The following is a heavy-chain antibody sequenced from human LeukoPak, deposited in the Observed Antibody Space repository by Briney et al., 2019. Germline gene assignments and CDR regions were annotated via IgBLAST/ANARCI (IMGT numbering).Heavy chain of an antibody. Sequence: GESLKIFCKGSGYSFTSYWIGWVRQMPGKGLEWMGIIYAGDSDTRYSPSFQGQVTFSVDTSISTAYLQWNSLKASDTAMYYCARRGAGGGWSYWGQGTLVTVSS. CDR3: ARRGAGGGWSY. V-gene: IGHV5-51*01. D-gene: IGHD6-19*01. J-gene: IGHJ4*02. CDR2: IYAGDSDT. CDR1: GYSFTSYW.